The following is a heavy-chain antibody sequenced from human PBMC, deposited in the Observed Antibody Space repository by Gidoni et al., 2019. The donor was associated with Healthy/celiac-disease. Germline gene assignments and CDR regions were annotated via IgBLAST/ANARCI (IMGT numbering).Heavy chain of an antibody. V-gene: IGHV3-48*03. Sequence: EVQLVESGGGLVPPGGSLRLSCSASGFTFSSYEMNWVRQAPGKGLEWVSYISSSGSTIYYEDSVKGRFTISRDNAKNSLYLQMNSLRAEDTAVYYCAREGGAAADYYYGMDVWGQGTTVTVSS. CDR3: AREGGAAADYYYGMDV. D-gene: IGHD6-13*01. J-gene: IGHJ6*02. CDR2: ISSSGSTI. CDR1: GFTFSSYE.